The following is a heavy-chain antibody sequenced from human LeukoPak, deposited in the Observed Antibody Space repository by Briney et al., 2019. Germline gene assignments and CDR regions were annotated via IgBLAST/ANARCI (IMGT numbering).Heavy chain of an antibody. CDR3: ARARYCSSTSCPPDY. J-gene: IGHJ4*02. V-gene: IGHV1-2*02. D-gene: IGHD2-2*01. Sequence: ASVKVSCKASGYTFTGYYMHWVRQAPGQGLEWMGWINPNSGGTNYAQKFQGRVTMTRDTSISTAYMELSRLRSDDTAVYYCARARYCSSTSCPPDYWGQGTLVTVSS. CDR2: INPNSGGT. CDR1: GYTFTGYY.